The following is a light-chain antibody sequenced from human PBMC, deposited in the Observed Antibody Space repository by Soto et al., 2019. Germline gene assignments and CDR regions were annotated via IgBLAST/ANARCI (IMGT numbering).Light chain of an antibody. CDR2: AAS. V-gene: IGKV3-20*01. J-gene: IGKJ1*01. Sequence: EIVLTQSPGTLSLSPGERATLSCRASQSVSINSLAWYQHKSGQPPRLLIYAASRSATGIPDRFSGSGSGTDFTLTISRLEPEDFAIYYCHQFGSSPPRTFGQGTKVEIK. CDR1: QSVSINS. CDR3: HQFGSSPPRT.